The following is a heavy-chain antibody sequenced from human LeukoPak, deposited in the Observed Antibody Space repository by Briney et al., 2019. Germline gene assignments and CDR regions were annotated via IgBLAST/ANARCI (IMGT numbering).Heavy chain of an antibody. V-gene: IGHV3-33*01. CDR2: IWYDGSNK. CDR3: ARDQRGDGKGNPGY. D-gene: IGHD3-10*01. CDR1: GFTLTSYG. J-gene: IGHJ4*02. Sequence: PRRCLRPSRAASGFTLTSYGMESGRQGPRKGLGWVAVIWYDGSNKYYADSVKGRFTISRDNSKNTLYLQMNCLRAEDTAVYYCARDQRGDGKGNPGYWGQGTLVTVSS.